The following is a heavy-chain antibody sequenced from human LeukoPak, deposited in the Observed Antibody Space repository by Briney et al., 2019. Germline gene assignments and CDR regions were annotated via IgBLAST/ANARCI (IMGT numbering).Heavy chain of an antibody. CDR3: AKTLAGDGMDV. J-gene: IGHJ6*04. V-gene: IGHV3-30*18. Sequence: GGSLRLSCAASGFTFSNYGIHWVGQAPGKGLEWVALISYDGSNKYYADSVKGRFTISRDNSRNTLYLQMNSLRADDTAVYYCAKTLAGDGMDVWGKGTTVTVSS. CDR1: GFTFSNYG. D-gene: IGHD3-10*01. CDR2: ISYDGSNK.